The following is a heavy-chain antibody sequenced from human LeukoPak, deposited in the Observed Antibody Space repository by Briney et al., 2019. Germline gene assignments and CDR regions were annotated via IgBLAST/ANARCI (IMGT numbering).Heavy chain of an antibody. Sequence: GGSLRLSCEASGFTLSSHWMHWVRQAPGKGLVWVSCINSDGSSTTYADSVKGRFTISRDNAKNTLYLQMNSLRAEDTAVYYCARAPYYYDTSGFLIWGQGTMVTVSS. J-gene: IGHJ3*02. CDR3: ARAPYYYDTSGFLI. CDR2: INSDGSST. CDR1: GFTLSSHW. V-gene: IGHV3-74*01. D-gene: IGHD3-22*01.